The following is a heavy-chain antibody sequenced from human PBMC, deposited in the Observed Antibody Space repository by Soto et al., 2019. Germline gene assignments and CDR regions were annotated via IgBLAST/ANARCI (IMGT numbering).Heavy chain of an antibody. Sequence: SETLSLTCTVSGGSISSGGYFWTWIRQHPGKGLEWIGYIYYSGSTYYNPSLKSRLTMSVDTSKNQFSLNLSSVTAADTAVYYCAGDRRTLPNLYGLGGNDYGMDVWGQGTTVTVSS. CDR2: IYYSGST. V-gene: IGHV4-31*03. CDR3: AGDRRTLPNLYGLGGNDYGMDV. J-gene: IGHJ6*02. CDR1: GGSISSGGYF. D-gene: IGHD3-16*01.